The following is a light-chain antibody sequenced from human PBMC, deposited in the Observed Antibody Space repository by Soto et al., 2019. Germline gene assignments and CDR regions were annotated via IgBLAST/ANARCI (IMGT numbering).Light chain of an antibody. J-gene: IGKJ2*01. V-gene: IGKV3-20*01. Sequence: EMVLTQSPGTLSLSPGDRATLSCRAGQSVRSSYLAWYQQKPGQAPSLLIYGASSRATGIPDRFSGSGSGTDFTLTISRLEPEDFAVYYCQQYGSSPYTFGQGTKLEIK. CDR3: QQYGSSPYT. CDR1: QSVRSSY. CDR2: GAS.